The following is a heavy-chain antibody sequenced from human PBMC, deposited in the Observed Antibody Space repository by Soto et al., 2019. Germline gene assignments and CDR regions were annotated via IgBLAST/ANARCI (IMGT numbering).Heavy chain of an antibody. V-gene: IGHV3-66*01. J-gene: IGHJ4*02. CDR3: ARYTWAAYY. CDR1: GFTVSTKD. D-gene: IGHD2-2*02. CDR2: IYSGGST. Sequence: EVQLVESGGGLVQPGGSLRLSCAASGFTVSTKDMSWVRQAPGKGLEWVSVIYSGGSTFYADYVMGRFTISRDNSKNTVNLQMNSRRADDTAVYYCARYTWAAYYWGQGTLVTVSS.